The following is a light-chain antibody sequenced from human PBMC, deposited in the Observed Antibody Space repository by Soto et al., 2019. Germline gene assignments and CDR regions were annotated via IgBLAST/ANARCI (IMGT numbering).Light chain of an antibody. J-gene: IGKJ2*01. Sequence: DIQMTQSPSTLSASVGDRVTITCRASQSIDTALAWYQQKPGKAPNLLIYRASNLESGVPSRFSGSGSGTEFPLAISSLQPDDFATYYCQQYGRSLTFGQGTKLELK. CDR2: RAS. V-gene: IGKV1-5*03. CDR3: QQYGRSLT. CDR1: QSIDTA.